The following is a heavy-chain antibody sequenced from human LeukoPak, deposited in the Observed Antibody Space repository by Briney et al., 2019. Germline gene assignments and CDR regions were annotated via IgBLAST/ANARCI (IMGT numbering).Heavy chain of an antibody. V-gene: IGHV3-7*01. D-gene: IGHD6-13*01. J-gene: IGHJ4*02. CDR3: ARDSAGNDC. CDR2: IKQDGSEK. Sequence: GGSLRLSCAASGFTFSTYWMSWFRKAPGKGLEWVANIKQDGSEKYYVDSVKGRFTISRDNAKNSLYLQMNSLRAEDTAMYYCARDSAGNDCWGQGTLVTVSS. CDR1: GFTFSTYW.